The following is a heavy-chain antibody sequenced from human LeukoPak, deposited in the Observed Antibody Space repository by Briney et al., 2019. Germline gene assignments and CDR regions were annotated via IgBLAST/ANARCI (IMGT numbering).Heavy chain of an antibody. D-gene: IGHD2-2*01. J-gene: IGHJ6*02. CDR2: MNPNSGNA. Sequence: ASVKVSCKASGYTFTSYDINWVRQATGQGLEWMGWMNPNSGNAGYAQKFQGRVTMTRNTSISTAYMELSSLRSEDTAVYYCARDGPMYCSSTSCYGPYYYGMDVWGQGTTVTVSS. CDR1: GYTFTSYD. V-gene: IGHV1-8*01. CDR3: ARDGPMYCSSTSCYGPYYYGMDV.